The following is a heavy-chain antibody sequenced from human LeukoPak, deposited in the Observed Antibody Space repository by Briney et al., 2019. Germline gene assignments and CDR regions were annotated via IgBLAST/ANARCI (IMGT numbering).Heavy chain of an antibody. CDR2: ISSGSSAI. CDR1: GFTFTTYS. CDR3: ARGHTAVTRHFDF. J-gene: IGHJ4*02. Sequence: KPGGSLRLSCEASGFTFTTYSMPWARQPPGKGLEGVSIISSGSSAIFSADALKGRFTISRDDAKNLLYLDMNSLRAEDTAVYYCARGHTAVTRHFDFWGQGTLVTVSS. D-gene: IGHD4-17*01. V-gene: IGHV3-21*01.